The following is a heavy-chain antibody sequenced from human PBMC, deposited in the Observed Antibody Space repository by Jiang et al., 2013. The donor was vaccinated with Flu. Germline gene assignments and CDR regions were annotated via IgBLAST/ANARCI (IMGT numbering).Heavy chain of an antibody. J-gene: IGHJ6*02. V-gene: IGHV4-34*01. CDR3: ARVVLWYSSSSATSYYYYGMDV. Sequence: GSGLVKPSETLSLTCAVYGGSFSGYYWSWIRQPPGKGLEWIGEINHSGSTNYNPSLKSRVTISVDTSKNQFSLKLSSVTAADTAVYYCARVVLWYSSSSATSYYYYGMDVWGQGTTVTVSS. CDR1: GGSFSGYY. CDR2: INHSGST. D-gene: IGHD6-6*01.